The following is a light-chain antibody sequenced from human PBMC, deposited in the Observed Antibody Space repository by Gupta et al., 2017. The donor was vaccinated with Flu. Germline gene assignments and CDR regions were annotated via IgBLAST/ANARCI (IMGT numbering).Light chain of an antibody. V-gene: IGLV3-1*01. J-gene: IGLJ2*01. Sequence: SYDLTQPASVSVSPGQTARITCSGDKLEEKYACWYQQKPGQSPVLVIYQDTKRPSGIPERFSGSNSGNTATLTISGTQAMDEADYYCQAWDSGTVVFGGGTKLTVL. CDR2: QDT. CDR1: KLEEKY. CDR3: QAWDSGTVV.